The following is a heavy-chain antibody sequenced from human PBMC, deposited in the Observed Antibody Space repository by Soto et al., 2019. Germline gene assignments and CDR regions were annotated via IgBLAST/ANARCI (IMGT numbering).Heavy chain of an antibody. CDR1: GFTFSSYG. CDR3: TRDWHSSSGAVTGHDY. D-gene: IGHD6-6*01. CDR2: IKSDGSNI. Sequence: EVQLVESGGGLAQPGGSLRLSCAASGFTFSSYGVHWVRQAPGKGLVWVSRIKSDGSNIIYADSVKGRFTTYRDNAKNTLYLQMNRLRAEDTAVYYCTRDWHSSSGAVTGHDYWGQGTQVTVSS. J-gene: IGHJ4*02. V-gene: IGHV3-74*01.